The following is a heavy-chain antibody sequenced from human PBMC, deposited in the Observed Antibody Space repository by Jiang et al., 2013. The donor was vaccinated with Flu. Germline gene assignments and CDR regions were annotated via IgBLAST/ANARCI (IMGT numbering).Heavy chain of an antibody. CDR2: INPNSGGT. Sequence: SVKVSCKASGYTFTGYYMHWVRQAPGQGLEWMGWINPNSGGTNYAQKFQGRVTMTRDTSISTAYMELSRLRSDDTAVYYCARGPDGDYGWFDPWGQGTLVTVSS. CDR3: ARGPDGDYGWFDP. V-gene: IGHV1-2*02. J-gene: IGHJ5*02. D-gene: IGHD4-17*01. CDR1: GYTFTGYY.